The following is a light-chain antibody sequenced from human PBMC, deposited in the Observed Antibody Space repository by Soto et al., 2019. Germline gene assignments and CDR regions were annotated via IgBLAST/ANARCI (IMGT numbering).Light chain of an antibody. CDR2: DAS. V-gene: IGKV1-33*01. CDR3: QQYDNLPIT. CDR1: QDISNY. J-gene: IGKJ5*01. Sequence: DIQRTQSPSSLSASVGDRVTITCQARQDISNYLNWYQQKPGKAPKLLIYDASNLETGVPSRFSGSGSGTDFTFTISSLQPEDIATYYCQQYDNLPITFGQGTRLEIK.